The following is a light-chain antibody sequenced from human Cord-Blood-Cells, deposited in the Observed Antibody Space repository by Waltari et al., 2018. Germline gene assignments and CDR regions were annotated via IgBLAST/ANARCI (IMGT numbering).Light chain of an antibody. J-gene: IGLJ3*02. V-gene: IGLV2-14*03. CDR1: SSDVGGYNY. CDR3: SSYTSSSTWV. Sequence: QSALTQPASVSGSPGQSITISCIGTSSDVGGYNYVSWYQQHPGKAPKPMIYDVSNRPSGVSNRFAGSKSGNTASLTISGLQAEDEADYYCSSYTSSSTWVFGGGTKLTVL. CDR2: DVS.